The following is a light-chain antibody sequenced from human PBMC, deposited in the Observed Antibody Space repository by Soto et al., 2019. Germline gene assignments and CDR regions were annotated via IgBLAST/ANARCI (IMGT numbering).Light chain of an antibody. J-gene: IGKJ1*01. V-gene: IGKV1-5*03. CDR2: KAS. CDR1: QSISSW. CDR3: QQYYSYSWT. Sequence: DIQMTQSPSTLSASVGDRVTITCRASQSISSWLAWYQQKPGKAPNLLIYKASRLESGVPSRFSGSGSGTEFSLTISSLQPDDFATYCCQQYYSYSWTFGQGTKVEIK.